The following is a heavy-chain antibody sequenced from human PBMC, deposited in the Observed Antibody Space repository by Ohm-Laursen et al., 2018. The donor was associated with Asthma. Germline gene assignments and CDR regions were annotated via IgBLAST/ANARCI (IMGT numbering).Heavy chain of an antibody. CDR2: IRGSGGST. V-gene: IGHV3-23*01. CDR1: GFSFSIYA. D-gene: IGHD1-26*01. CDR3: ARIGPEWELPGREYSLHH. J-gene: IGHJ1*01. Sequence: SLRLSCAASGFSFSIYAMNWVRQAPGKGLEWVSVIRGSGGSTYYADSVKGRFTISRDNSKNTLYLQMNSLRAEDTAVYYCARIGPEWELPGREYSLHHWGEGTLVTVSS.